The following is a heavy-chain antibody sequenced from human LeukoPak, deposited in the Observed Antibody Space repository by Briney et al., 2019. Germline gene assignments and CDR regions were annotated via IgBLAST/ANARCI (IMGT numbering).Heavy chain of an antibody. CDR3: ARQDGSALYYFDY. CDR2: IYPGDSDI. D-gene: IGHD5-24*01. J-gene: IGHJ4*02. Sequence: GESLKISCKGSGYSFSSYWIAWVRQMPGKGVEWMGIIYPGDSDIRYSPSFQGQVTISADKSISTAYLQWSSLKASDTAMYYCARQDGSALYYFDYWGQGTLVTVSS. CDR1: GYSFSSYW. V-gene: IGHV5-51*01.